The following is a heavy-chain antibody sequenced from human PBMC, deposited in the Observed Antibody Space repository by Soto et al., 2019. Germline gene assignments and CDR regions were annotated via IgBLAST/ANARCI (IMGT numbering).Heavy chain of an antibody. V-gene: IGHV4-30-2*01. Sequence: KSSETLSLTCAVSGVSISSGDYFWSWIRQPPGKGLEWIGYITRTGSTYSNPSLKSRVTVSVDRSKNQFSLELSSVTAADTAVYYCARAISGVVVAAAVPKWFDPWGQGTLVTVSS. J-gene: IGHJ5*02. CDR1: GVSISSGDYF. CDR3: ARAISGVVVAAAVPKWFDP. CDR2: ITRTGST. D-gene: IGHD2-15*01.